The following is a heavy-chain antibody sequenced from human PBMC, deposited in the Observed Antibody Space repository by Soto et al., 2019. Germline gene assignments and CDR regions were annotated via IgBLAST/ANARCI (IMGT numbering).Heavy chain of an antibody. CDR3: ARERVTGYYNVIGY. CDR2: LSYDVNNK. CDR1: GFTFSSYS. D-gene: IGHD3-9*01. J-gene: IGHJ4*02. V-gene: IGHV3-30-3*01. Sequence: PGGSLILSCAASGFTFSSYSMHGVRQAPGKGLEWVAVLSYDVNNKFYADSVKGRFTISRDNSKNSLYLQMNNLRAEDTAVYYCARERVTGYYNVIGYWGRGTLVTVSS.